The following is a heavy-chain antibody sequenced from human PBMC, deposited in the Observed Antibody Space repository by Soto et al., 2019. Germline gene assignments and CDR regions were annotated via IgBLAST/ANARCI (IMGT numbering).Heavy chain of an antibody. D-gene: IGHD6-19*01. V-gene: IGHV3-21*01. CDR2: ISSSSSYI. J-gene: IGHJ1*01. CDR1: GFTFSSYS. Sequence: PGGSLRLSCAASGFTFSSYSMNWVRQAPGKGLEWVSSISSSSSYIYYADSVKGRFTISRDNAKNSLYLQMNSLRAEDTAVYYCARDPAPRVAVPREKRNWYSGHFRHWGQGTLVTVSS. CDR3: ARDPAPRVAVPREKRNWYSGHFRH.